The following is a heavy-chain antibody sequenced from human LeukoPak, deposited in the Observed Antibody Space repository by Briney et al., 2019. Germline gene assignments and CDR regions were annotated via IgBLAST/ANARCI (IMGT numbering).Heavy chain of an antibody. CDR2: IYYSGST. CDR1: GGSISSGNYY. CDR3: ARGGVGATFDY. J-gene: IGHJ4*02. D-gene: IGHD1-26*01. Sequence: SQTLSLTCTVSGGSISSGNYYWNWIRQPPGKGLEWIGYIYYSGSTYYNPSLKSRVTISVGMSKNQFSLKLTSVTAADTAVYFCARGGVGATFDYWGQGTLVTVSS. V-gene: IGHV4-30-4*08.